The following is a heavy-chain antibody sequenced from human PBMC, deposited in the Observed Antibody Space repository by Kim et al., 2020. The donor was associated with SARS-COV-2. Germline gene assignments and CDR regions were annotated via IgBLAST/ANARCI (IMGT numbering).Heavy chain of an antibody. CDR1: GYTFTSYG. CDR3: ARQRAIAAAKGAKSNDY. V-gene: IGHV1-18*01. J-gene: IGHJ4*02. CDR2: ISAYNGNT. D-gene: IGHD6-13*01. Sequence: ASVKVSCKASGYTFTSYGISWVRQAPGQGLEWMGWISAYNGNTNYAQKLQGRVTMTTDTSTSTAYMELRSLRSDDTAVYYCARQRAIAAAKGAKSNDYWGQGTRVTVSS.